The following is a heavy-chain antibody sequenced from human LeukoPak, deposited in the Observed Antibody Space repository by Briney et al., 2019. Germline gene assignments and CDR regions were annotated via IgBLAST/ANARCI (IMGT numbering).Heavy chain of an antibody. Sequence: GESLRLSCAASGFTFSTYWMSWVRQAPGKGLEWVANIKQDGSEKYYVDSVKGRFTISRDNAKNSLYLQMNSLRAEDTAVYYCAREIGDPIVVVPAANWFDPWGQGTLVTVSS. CDR3: AREIGDPIVVVPAANWFDP. CDR1: GFTFSTYW. CDR2: IKQDGSEK. D-gene: IGHD2-2*01. J-gene: IGHJ5*02. V-gene: IGHV3-7*01.